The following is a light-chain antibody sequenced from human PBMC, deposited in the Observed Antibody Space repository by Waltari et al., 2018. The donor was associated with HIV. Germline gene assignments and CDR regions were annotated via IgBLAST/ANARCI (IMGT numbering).Light chain of an antibody. J-gene: IGKJ1*01. V-gene: IGKV3-20*01. CDR1: QCVSSAH. CDR3: QQYGASPEA. Sequence: IVLPQSPGPLSLSPGARATLSCRASQCVSSAHLAWDQHRPGQAPRLLIYGASTRATGVPDRFSGNGFGKDFTLTISRLEPEDVAKEYCQQYGASPEAFGQGARVEI. CDR2: GAS.